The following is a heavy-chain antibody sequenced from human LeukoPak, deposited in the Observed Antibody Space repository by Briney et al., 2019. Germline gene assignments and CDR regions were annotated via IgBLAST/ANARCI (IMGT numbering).Heavy chain of an antibody. J-gene: IGHJ4*02. CDR2: ISYDGSNK. CDR1: GFTFSSYA. Sequence: GGSLRLSCAASGFTFSSYAMHWVRQAPGKGLEWVAVISYDGSNKYYADSVKGRFTISRDNSKNTLYLQMNSLRAEDTAVYYCARGEGGNIVATIEGFDYWGQGTLVTVSS. D-gene: IGHD5-12*01. V-gene: IGHV3-30-3*01. CDR3: ARGEGGNIVATIEGFDY.